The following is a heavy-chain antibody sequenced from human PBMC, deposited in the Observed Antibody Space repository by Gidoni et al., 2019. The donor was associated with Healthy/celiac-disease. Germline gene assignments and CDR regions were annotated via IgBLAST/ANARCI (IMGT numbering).Heavy chain of an antibody. V-gene: IGHV3-11*01. D-gene: IGHD3-10*01. Sequence: QVQLVESGGGLVKPGGSLRLSCAASGFPFSYYYMSWIRQAPGKGLEWVSYISSSGSTIYYADYVKGRFTISRDNAKNSLYLQMNSLRAEDTAVYYCARALWFRALRGSAFDIWGQGTMVTVSS. J-gene: IGHJ3*02. CDR1: GFPFSYYY. CDR2: ISSSGSTI. CDR3: ARALWFRALRGSAFDI.